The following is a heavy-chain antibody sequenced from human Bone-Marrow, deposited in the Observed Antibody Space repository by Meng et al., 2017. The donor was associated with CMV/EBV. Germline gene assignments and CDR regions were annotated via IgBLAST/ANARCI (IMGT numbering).Heavy chain of an antibody. CDR3: ARVGYSSTPGIDY. CDR2: IYYSGST. D-gene: IGHD6-19*01. CDR1: GGSVSSGSYY. Sequence: SETLSLTCTVSGGSVSSGSYYWSWIRQPPGKGLEWIGYIYYSGSTNYNPSLKSRVTISVDTSKNQFSLKLSSVIAADTAVYYCARVGYSSTPGIDYWGQGTLVTVSS. V-gene: IGHV4-61*01. J-gene: IGHJ4*02.